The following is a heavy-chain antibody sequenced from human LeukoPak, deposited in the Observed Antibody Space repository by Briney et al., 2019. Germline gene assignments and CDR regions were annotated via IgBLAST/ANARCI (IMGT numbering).Heavy chain of an antibody. Sequence: SETLSLTCSVSGDSMNSYFWSWIRQTPGKGLEWIGYIYHSGSTTYNPSLESRVTISVDTSKNQFSLKLSPVTAADTAVYYCARRGQYSGYDLDAFDIWGQGTMVTVSS. CDR1: GDSMNSYF. V-gene: IGHV4-59*12. CDR3: ARRGQYSGYDLDAFDI. CDR2: IYHSGST. J-gene: IGHJ3*02. D-gene: IGHD5-12*01.